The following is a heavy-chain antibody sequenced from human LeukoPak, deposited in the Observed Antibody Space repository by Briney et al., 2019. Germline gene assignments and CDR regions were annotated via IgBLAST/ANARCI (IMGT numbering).Heavy chain of an antibody. CDR3: ARERVTWIQLEYYFDY. Sequence: SQTLSLTCTVSGGSISSGDYYWSWIRQPPGKGLEWIVYIYYSGSTYYNPSLKSRVTISVDTSKNQFSLKLSSVTAADTAVYYCARERVTWIQLEYYFDYWGQGTLVTVS. D-gene: IGHD5-18*01. CDR1: GGSISSGDYY. J-gene: IGHJ4*02. V-gene: IGHV4-30-4*01. CDR2: IYYSGST.